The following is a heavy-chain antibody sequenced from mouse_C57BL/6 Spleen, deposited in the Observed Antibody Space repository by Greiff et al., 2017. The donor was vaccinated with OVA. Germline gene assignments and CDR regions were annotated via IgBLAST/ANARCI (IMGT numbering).Heavy chain of an antibody. V-gene: IGHV1-54*01. Sequence: VMLVESGAELVRPGTSVKVSCKASGYAFTNYLIEWVKQRPGQGLEWIGVINPGSGGTNYNEKFKGKATLTADKSSSTAYMQLSSLTSEDSAVYFCARGGKGYYFDYWGQGTTLTVSS. CDR1: GYAFTNYL. CDR2: INPGSGGT. CDR3: ARGGKGYYFDY. J-gene: IGHJ2*01.